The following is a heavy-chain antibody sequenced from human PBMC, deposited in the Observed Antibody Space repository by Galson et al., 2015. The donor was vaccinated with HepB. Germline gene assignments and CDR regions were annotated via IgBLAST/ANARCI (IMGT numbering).Heavy chain of an antibody. CDR1: GYTFTGYY. D-gene: IGHD4-17*01. J-gene: IGHJ6*03. CDR2: INPNSGGT. Sequence: SVKVSCKASGYTFTGYYMHWVRQAPGQGLEWMGWINPNSGGTNYAQKFQGRVTMTRDTSISTAYMELSRLRSDDTAVYYCARETTVTTYNYYYMDVWGKGTTVTVSS. CDR3: ARETTVTTYNYYYMDV. V-gene: IGHV1-2*02.